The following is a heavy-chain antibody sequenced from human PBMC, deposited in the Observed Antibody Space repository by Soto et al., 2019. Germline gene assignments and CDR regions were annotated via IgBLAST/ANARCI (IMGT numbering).Heavy chain of an antibody. CDR1: GGTCSSYA. CDR2: IIPIFGTA. J-gene: IGHJ4*02. D-gene: IGHD2-21*02. CDR3: PREPSYCGGDCYRDY. V-gene: IGHV1-69*01. Sequence: QVQLVQSGAEVKKPGSSVKVSCKASGGTCSSYAISWVRQAPGQGLEWMGGIIPIFGTANYAQKFQGRVTITADESTSTAYMELSSLRSEDTAVYYCPREPSYCGGDCYRDYWGQGTLVTVSS.